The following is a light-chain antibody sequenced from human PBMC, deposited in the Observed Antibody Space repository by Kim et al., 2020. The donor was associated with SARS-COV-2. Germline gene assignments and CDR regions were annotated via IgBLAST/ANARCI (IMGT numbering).Light chain of an antibody. V-gene: IGKV3-20*01. CDR3: QQYGSSPNAVT. CDR1: QSVSSSY. Sequence: EIVLTQSPGTLSLSPGERATLSCRASQSVSSSYLAWYQQKPGQAPRLLIYGASSRATGIPDRFSGSGSGTDFTLTISRLEPEDFAVYYCQQYGSSPNAVTFGQGTKLEI. J-gene: IGKJ2*01. CDR2: GAS.